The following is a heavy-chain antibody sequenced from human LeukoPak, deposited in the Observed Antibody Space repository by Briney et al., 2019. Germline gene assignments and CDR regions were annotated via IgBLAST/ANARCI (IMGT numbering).Heavy chain of an antibody. CDR3: ARVLLRYFDWTYYGMDV. D-gene: IGHD3-9*01. Sequence: ASVKVSCKASGYTFTSYDINWVRQATGQGLEWMGWMNPNSGNTGYAQKFQGRVNMTRNTSISTAYMELSSLRSEDTAVYYCARVLLRYFDWTYYGMDVWGQGTTVTVSS. CDR1: GYTFTSYD. J-gene: IGHJ6*02. V-gene: IGHV1-8*01. CDR2: MNPNSGNT.